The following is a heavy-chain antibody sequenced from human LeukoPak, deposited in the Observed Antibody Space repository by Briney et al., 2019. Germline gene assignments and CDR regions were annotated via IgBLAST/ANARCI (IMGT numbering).Heavy chain of an antibody. CDR1: GFTFSSYA. V-gene: IGHV3-23*01. CDR2: ISGSGGST. D-gene: IGHD3-3*01. Sequence: GGSLRLSCAASGFTFSSYAMSWIRQALGRGLEWVSAISGSGGSTYYADSVKGRFTISRDNSKNTLYLQMNSLRAEDTAVYYCAKESPNYDFWSGYYPYFDYWGQGTLVTVSS. J-gene: IGHJ4*02. CDR3: AKESPNYDFWSGYYPYFDY.